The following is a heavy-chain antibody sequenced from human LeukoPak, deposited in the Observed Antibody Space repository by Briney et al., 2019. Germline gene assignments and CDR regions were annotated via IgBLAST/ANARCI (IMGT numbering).Heavy chain of an antibody. D-gene: IGHD6-19*01. Sequence: GASVKVSCKASGGTFSIYAISWVRQAPGQGLEWMGRIIPILGIANYAQKFQGRVTITADKSTSTAYMELSSLRSEDTAVYYCARVPAVAGDEGYFDYWGQGTLVTVSS. CDR2: IIPILGIA. CDR3: ARVPAVAGDEGYFDY. V-gene: IGHV1-69*04. J-gene: IGHJ4*02. CDR1: GGTFSIYA.